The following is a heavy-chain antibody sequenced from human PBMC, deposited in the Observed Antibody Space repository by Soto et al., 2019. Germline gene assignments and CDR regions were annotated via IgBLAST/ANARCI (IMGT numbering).Heavy chain of an antibody. CDR2: ISDDGSNK. CDR1: GFTFSNYG. D-gene: IGHD3-3*01. J-gene: IGHJ6*02. CDR3: TKRRNVLRFLEWSSGMEV. V-gene: IGHV3-30*18. Sequence: LRLSCAASGFTFSNYGMHWVRQAPGKGLEWVAFISDDGSNKYYADSMKGRFTMSRDNSKRTLYLQMSSLRVEDTAVYYCTKRRNVLRFLEWSSGMEVWGQGTTVTVSS.